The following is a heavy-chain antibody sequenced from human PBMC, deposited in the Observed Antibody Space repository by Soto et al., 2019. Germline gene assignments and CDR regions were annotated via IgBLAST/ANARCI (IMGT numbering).Heavy chain of an antibody. CDR2: IGTDGNT. CDR3: VRKYPGTRPFDY. CDR1: GFTFNSYA. D-gene: IGHD2-2*01. V-gene: IGHV3-23*01. Sequence: GSLRLSCAASGFTFNSYAMNWVRQAPGKGLAWVSAIGTDGNTYYANSVKGRFTISRDNSRTTLYLQMNSLRVEDTALYYCVRKYPGTRPFDYWGQGTLVTVT. J-gene: IGHJ4*01.